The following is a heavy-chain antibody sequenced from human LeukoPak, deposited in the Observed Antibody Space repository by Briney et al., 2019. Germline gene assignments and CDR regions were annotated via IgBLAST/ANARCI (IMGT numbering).Heavy chain of an antibody. CDR3: ARLAQSSSSWYSSYYYGMDV. V-gene: IGHV4-34*01. J-gene: IGHJ6*02. D-gene: IGHD6-13*01. CDR2: INHSGST. Sequence: PSETLSLTCAVYGGSFSGYYWSWIRQPPGKRLEWIGEINHSGSTNYNPSLKSRVTISVDTSKNQFSLKLSSVTAADTAVYYCARLAQSSSSWYSSYYYGMDVWGQGTTVTVSS. CDR1: GGSFSGYY.